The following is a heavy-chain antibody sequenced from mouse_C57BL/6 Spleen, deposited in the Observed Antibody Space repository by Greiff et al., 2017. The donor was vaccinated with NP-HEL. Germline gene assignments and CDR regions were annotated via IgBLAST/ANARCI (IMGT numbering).Heavy chain of an antibody. CDR2: IDPETGGT. CDR1: GYTFTDYE. CDR3: TNYYSILGWFAY. D-gene: IGHD2-5*01. V-gene: IGHV1-15*01. Sequence: QVQLKESGAELVRPGASVTLSCKASGYTFTDYEMHWVKQTPVHGLEWIGAIDPETGGTAYNQKFKGKAILTADKSSSTAYMELRSLTSEDSAVYYCTNYYSILGWFAYWGQGTLVTVSA. J-gene: IGHJ3*01.